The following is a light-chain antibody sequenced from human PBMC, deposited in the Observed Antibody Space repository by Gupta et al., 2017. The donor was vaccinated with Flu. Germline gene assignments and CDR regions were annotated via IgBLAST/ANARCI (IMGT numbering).Light chain of an antibody. Sequence: DIQMTQSPSTLSASVGDRATITCRASQSISSWLAWYQQKPGEAPKLLIYKTSSVKSGVPSRFSGSGSGSEFTLTISGLQPDDFAIYYCQQYNSYSSTFGPGTKVEIK. CDR1: QSISSW. CDR3: QQYNSYSST. V-gene: IGKV1-5*03. J-gene: IGKJ3*01. CDR2: KTS.